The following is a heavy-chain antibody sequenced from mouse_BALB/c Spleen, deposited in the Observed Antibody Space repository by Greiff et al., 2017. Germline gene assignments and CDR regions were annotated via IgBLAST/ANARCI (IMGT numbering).Heavy chain of an antibody. D-gene: IGHD1-1*01. V-gene: IGHV5-4*02. CDR3: ARGEGLLPYYFDY. J-gene: IGHJ2*01. Sequence: EVQLVESGGGLVKPGGSLKLSCAASGFTFSDYYMYWVRQTPEKRLEWVATISDGGSYTYYPDSVKGRFTISRDNAKNNLYLQMSSLKSEDTAMYYCARGEGLLPYYFDYWGQGTTLTVSS. CDR2: ISDGGSYT. CDR1: GFTFSDYY.